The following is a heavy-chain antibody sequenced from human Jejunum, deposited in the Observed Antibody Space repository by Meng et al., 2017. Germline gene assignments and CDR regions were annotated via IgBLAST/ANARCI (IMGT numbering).Heavy chain of an antibody. Sequence: QVQLVQSWSELKKPGASVKLSLKASGYIFTNRAMNWVRQAPGQGLEWMGWINTNTGNADYAQGFTGRFVFSLDTSASTAYLQISNLKTEDTAVYFCARSGYSGYDLDPWGQGTLVTVSS. J-gene: IGHJ5*02. CDR3: ARSGYSGYDLDP. V-gene: IGHV7-4-1*02. D-gene: IGHD5-12*01. CDR2: INTNTGNA. CDR1: GYIFTNRA.